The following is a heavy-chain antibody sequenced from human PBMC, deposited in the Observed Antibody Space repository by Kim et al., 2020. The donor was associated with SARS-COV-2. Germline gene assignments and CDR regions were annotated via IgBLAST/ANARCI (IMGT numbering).Heavy chain of an antibody. CDR2: ISYDGSNK. Sequence: GGSLRLSCAASGFTFSSYGMHWVRQAPGKGLEWVAVISYDGSNKYYADSVKGRFTISRDNSKNTLYLQMNSLRAEDTAVYYCAKEKGGYGSGRPFDYWGQGTLVTVSS. D-gene: IGHD3-10*01. V-gene: IGHV3-30*18. CDR1: GFTFSSYG. CDR3: AKEKGGYGSGRPFDY. J-gene: IGHJ4*02.